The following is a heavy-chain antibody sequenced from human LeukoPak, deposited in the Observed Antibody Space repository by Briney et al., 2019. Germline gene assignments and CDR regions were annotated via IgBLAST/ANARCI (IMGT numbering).Heavy chain of an antibody. Sequence: SETLSLTCTVSRGSISSYYWSWIRQPPGKGPGWIGYIHYTGSTYYNPSLESRVTMSVYRSENQFSLNLSAVSAADTAVYYCARECLEYSSFGGWFDPWGQGILVTVSS. V-gene: IGHV4-59*06. J-gene: IGHJ5*02. CDR3: ARECLEYSSFGGWFDP. CDR2: IHYTGST. CDR1: RGSISSYY. D-gene: IGHD6-6*01.